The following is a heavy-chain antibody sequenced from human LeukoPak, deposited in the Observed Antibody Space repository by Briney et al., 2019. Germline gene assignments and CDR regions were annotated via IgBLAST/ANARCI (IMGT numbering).Heavy chain of an antibody. Sequence: ASAKVSCKASGYTFTSYYMHWVRQAPGQGLEWMGIINPSGGSTTYAQKFQGRVTMTRDTSTSTVYMELSSLRSEDTAVYYCAGSRAAAGTGLDYWGQGTLVTVSS. V-gene: IGHV1-46*01. CDR1: GYTFTSYY. J-gene: IGHJ4*02. CDR3: AGSRAAAGTGLDY. D-gene: IGHD6-13*01. CDR2: INPSGGST.